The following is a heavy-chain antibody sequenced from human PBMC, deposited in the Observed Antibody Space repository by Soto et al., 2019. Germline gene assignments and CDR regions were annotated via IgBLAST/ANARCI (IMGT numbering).Heavy chain of an antibody. J-gene: IGHJ6*02. CDR3: ATILTTMTPEEHCYYGFDV. CDR2: IDSGGST. V-gene: IGHV3-66*01. D-gene: IGHD4-17*01. CDR1: GFSVSSSY. Sequence: EVQLVESGGGLVQPGGSLRLSCAASGFSVSSSYMNWVRQAPGKGLEWVSVIDSGGSTDHADSVKGRFTISTDNSKNTVFLQMNSLRAEDTAVYYCATILTTMTPEEHCYYGFDVWGQGTTVTVSS.